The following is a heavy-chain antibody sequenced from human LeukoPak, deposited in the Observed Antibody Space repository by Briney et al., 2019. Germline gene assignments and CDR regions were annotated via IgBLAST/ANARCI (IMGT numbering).Heavy chain of an antibody. CDR2: FDPEDGET. CDR1: GYTLTELS. J-gene: IGHJ4*02. Sequence: ASVKVSCKVSGYTLTELSMHWVRQAPGKGLEWMGGFDPEDGETIYAQKFQGRVTMTEDTSTDTAYMELSSLRSDDTAVYYCARDGRDPYYYDSSGYYYAANWGQGTLVTVSS. D-gene: IGHD3-22*01. V-gene: IGHV1-24*01. CDR3: ARDGRDPYYYDSSGYYYAAN.